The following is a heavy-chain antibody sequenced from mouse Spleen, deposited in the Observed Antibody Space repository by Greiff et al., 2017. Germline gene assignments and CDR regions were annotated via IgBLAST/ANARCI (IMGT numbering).Heavy chain of an antibody. Sequence: LQQPGSELVRPGASVKLSCKASGYTFTSYWMHWVKQRHGQGLEWIGNIYPGSGSTNYDEKFKSKGTLTVDTSSSTAYMHLSSLTSEDSAVYYCTRGSGYDFDFLGQGTTLTVSS. D-gene: IGHD2-2*01. CDR2: IYPGSGST. CDR3: TRGSGYDFDF. V-gene: IGHV1S22*01. J-gene: IGHJ2*01. CDR1: GYTFTSYW.